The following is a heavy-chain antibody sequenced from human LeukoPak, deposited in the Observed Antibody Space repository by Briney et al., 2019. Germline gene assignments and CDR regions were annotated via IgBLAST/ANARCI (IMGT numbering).Heavy chain of an antibody. Sequence: GTSLRLSCAASGFTFSSYGIHWVRQAPGKGLEWVAVISYDGSSKYYADSVKGRFTISRDNSKNTLYLQMSSLRAEDTAVYYGARDSRFLEWLLSPLVGMDVWGRGTTVTVSS. CDR1: GFTFSSYG. J-gene: IGHJ6*02. CDR2: ISYDGSSK. V-gene: IGHV3-30-3*01. CDR3: ARDSRFLEWLLSPLVGMDV. D-gene: IGHD3-3*01.